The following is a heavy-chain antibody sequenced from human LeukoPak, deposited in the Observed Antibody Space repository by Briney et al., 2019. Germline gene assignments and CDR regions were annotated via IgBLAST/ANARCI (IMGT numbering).Heavy chain of an antibody. Sequence: GASVKVSCKASGYTFNGYYLHWVRQAPGQGLEWMGWINPDNGGTNYAQKFQGRVTMTRDTSISTAYMELSSLRSDDTAVYYCAKAANEWELLAGYFDYWGQGTLVTVSS. CDR1: GYTFNGYY. CDR3: AKAANEWELLAGYFDY. J-gene: IGHJ4*02. V-gene: IGHV1-2*02. CDR2: INPDNGGT. D-gene: IGHD1-26*01.